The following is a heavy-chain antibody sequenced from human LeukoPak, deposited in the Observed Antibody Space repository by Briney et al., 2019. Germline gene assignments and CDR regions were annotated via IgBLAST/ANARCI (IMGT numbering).Heavy chain of an antibody. CDR1: GFTFSSYG. Sequence: GGSLRLSCAASGFTFSSYGMHWVRQAPGKGLGWVAVISYDGSNKNYADSVKGRFTISRDNSKYTLYLQMNSLRAEDTAVYYCAKETQDIVVVPAAMRFDYWGQGTLVTVSS. CDR3: AKETQDIVVVPAAMRFDY. V-gene: IGHV3-30*18. J-gene: IGHJ4*02. D-gene: IGHD2-2*01. CDR2: ISYDGSNK.